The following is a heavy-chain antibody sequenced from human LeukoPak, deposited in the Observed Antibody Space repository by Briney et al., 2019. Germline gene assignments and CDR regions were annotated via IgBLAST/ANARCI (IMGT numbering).Heavy chain of an antibody. V-gene: IGHV3-74*01. CDR1: GFTFSNYW. Sequence: GGSLRLSCTASGFTFSNYWIHWVRQPPGKGLSWVSRINNDGGGTIYADSVRGRFTISRDNAKNSLYLQMNSLRAEDTAVYYCARVEGYSYRTYWGQGTLVTVSS. CDR2: INNDGGGT. CDR3: ARVEGYSYRTY. D-gene: IGHD5-18*01. J-gene: IGHJ4*02.